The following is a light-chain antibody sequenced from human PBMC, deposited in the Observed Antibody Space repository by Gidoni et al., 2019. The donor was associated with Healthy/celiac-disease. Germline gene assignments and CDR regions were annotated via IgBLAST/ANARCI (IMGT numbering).Light chain of an antibody. CDR1: QSVLYSSKNKNY. CDR3: QKYYSGLT. Sequence: DIVMTQSPDTLAVSLGESAPINCKSSQSVLYSSKNKNYLAWYQQKPGQPPKLLIYWASTRESGVTDRFSGSGSGTDFTLTISSPQAEDVAVYYCQKYYSGLTFGQGTKVEIK. CDR2: WAS. V-gene: IGKV4-1*01. J-gene: IGKJ1*01.